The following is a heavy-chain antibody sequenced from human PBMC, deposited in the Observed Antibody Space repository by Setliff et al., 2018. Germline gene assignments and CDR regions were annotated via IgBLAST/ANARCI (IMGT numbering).Heavy chain of an antibody. CDR3: ARDVLPYHYEGAFDI. CDR2: INPSSGRT. Sequence: ASVKVSCKASGYTFTSHYMHWVRQAPGLGLEWMGTINPSSGRTSYAQKFQGRVTMTRGTSTSTVYMDMSSLRSEDTAVYYCARDVLPYHYEGAFDIWGQGTMVTVSS. J-gene: IGHJ3*02. CDR1: GYTFTSHY. D-gene: IGHD3-22*01. V-gene: IGHV1-46*01.